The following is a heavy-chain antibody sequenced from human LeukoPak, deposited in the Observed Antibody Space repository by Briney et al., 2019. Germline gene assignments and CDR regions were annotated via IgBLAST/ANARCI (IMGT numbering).Heavy chain of an antibody. CDR1: GGSISSYY. Sequence: SETLSLTCTVSGGSISSYYWSWIRQPPGKGLEWIGYIYYSGSTNYNPSLKSRVTISVDTSKNQFSLKLSSVTAADTAVYYCARGRIQLWFARFDYWGQGTLVTVSS. V-gene: IGHV4-59*01. D-gene: IGHD5-18*01. CDR3: ARGRIQLWFARFDY. J-gene: IGHJ4*02. CDR2: IYYSGST.